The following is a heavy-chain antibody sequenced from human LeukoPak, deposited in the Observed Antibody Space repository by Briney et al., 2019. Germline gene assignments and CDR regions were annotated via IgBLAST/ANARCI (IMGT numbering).Heavy chain of an antibody. Sequence: GASVKVSCKAPGYTFTGYYMHWVRQAPGQGLEWMGRINPNSGGTNYAQKFQGRVTMTRDTSISTAYMELSRLRSGDTAVYYCAREGEWLSYYFDYWGQGTLVTVSS. CDR2: INPNSGGT. D-gene: IGHD3-3*01. V-gene: IGHV1-2*06. J-gene: IGHJ4*02. CDR3: AREGEWLSYYFDY. CDR1: GYTFTGYY.